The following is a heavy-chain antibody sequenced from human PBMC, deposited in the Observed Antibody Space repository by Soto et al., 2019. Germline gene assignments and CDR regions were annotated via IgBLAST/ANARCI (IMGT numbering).Heavy chain of an antibody. J-gene: IGHJ5*02. CDR2: INHSGSN. V-gene: IGHV4-34*01. CDR3: ARGTFITMVRGVRGGGWFDP. Sequence: SETLSLTCAVYGGSFSGYYWSWIRRPPGEGLEGMGEINHSGSNNYNPSLKSRVTISVDTSKNQFSLKLSSVTAADTAVYYCARGTFITMVRGVRGGGWFDPWGQGTLVTVSS. D-gene: IGHD3-10*01. CDR1: GGSFSGYY.